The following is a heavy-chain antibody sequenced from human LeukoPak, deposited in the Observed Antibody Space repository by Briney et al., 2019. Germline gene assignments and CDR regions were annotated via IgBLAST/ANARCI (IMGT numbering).Heavy chain of an antibody. V-gene: IGHV3-21*01. J-gene: IGHJ5*02. CDR1: GFTFNTYH. D-gene: IGHD2-15*01. CDR3: ARDIPSGDRGWFDP. CDR2: IDTSGTFI. Sequence: GGSLRLSCAASGFTFNTYHMNWVRQAPGKGLEWVSFIDTSGTFIRHADSVKGRFTVSRDNAKNSLYLQMDSLTAEDTAVYYCARDIPSGDRGWFDPWGQGTRVTVSS.